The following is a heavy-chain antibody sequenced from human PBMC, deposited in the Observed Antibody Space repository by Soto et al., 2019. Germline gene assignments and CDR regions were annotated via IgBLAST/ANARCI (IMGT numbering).Heavy chain of an antibody. CDR1: GYTFTAYG. V-gene: IGHV1-18*01. Sequence: QVHLVQSGGEVKKPGASVKVSCKASGYTFTAYGISWVRQAPGQGLEWIGWISPIDGNTKSAQKFQGRVTMTTDTSTDTAYLELRSLRADDTAVYYCARDRSSENYLKWIEYWGQGALVTVSS. J-gene: IGHJ4*02. CDR2: ISPIDGNT. CDR3: ARDRSSENYLKWIEY. D-gene: IGHD2-2*01.